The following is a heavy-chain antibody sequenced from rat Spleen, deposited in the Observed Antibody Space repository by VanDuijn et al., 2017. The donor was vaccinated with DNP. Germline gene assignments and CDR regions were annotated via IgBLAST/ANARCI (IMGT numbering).Heavy chain of an antibody. Sequence: EVQLVESGGGLVQPGRSLKLSCAASGFTFSDYNMAWVRQAPKKGLEWVATLSYDGSSTYYRDSVKGRFTISRDNAKSTLYLQMDSLRSEDTATYYCASRPPPTRGPFDYWGQGVTVTVSS. CDR1: GFTFSDYN. CDR2: LSYDGSST. D-gene: IGHD1-4*01. CDR3: ASRPPPTRGPFDY. J-gene: IGHJ2*01. V-gene: IGHV5-7*01.